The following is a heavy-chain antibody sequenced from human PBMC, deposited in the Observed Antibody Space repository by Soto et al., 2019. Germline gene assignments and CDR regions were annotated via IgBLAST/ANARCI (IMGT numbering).Heavy chain of an antibody. J-gene: IGHJ2*01. CDR1: GLTFSSYG. CDR3: SKPFQRSGYYYYFGYFDV. CDR2: ISHDGSTK. D-gene: IGHD3-22*01. Sequence: QVQLVESGGGVVQPGRSLRLSCAASGLTFSSYGMHWVRQAPGKGLEWVAVISHDGSTKYYADSVRGRFTISRDNSNNTLHLQMDSLRPEDAALYYCSKPFQRSGYYYYFGYFDVWGRGTLVTVSS. V-gene: IGHV3-30*18.